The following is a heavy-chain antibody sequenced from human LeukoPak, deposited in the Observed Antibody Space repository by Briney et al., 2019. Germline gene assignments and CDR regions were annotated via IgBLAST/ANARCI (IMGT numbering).Heavy chain of an antibody. V-gene: IGHV3-7*05. Sequence: GGSLRLSCAASGFSISSHWMNWVRQAPGKGLEWVSNIKPDGSETFYVDSVKGRFTVSRDNAKNSLFLQMNSLRAENTAVYYCARVIVEDGGVSDYCDYWGQGTLVTVSS. CDR3: ARVIVEDGGVSDYCDY. CDR1: GFSISSHW. CDR2: IKPDGSET. D-gene: IGHD2-21*01. J-gene: IGHJ4*02.